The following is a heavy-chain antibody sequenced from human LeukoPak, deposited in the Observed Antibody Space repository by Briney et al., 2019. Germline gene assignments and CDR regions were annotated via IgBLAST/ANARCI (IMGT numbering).Heavy chain of an antibody. D-gene: IGHD5-24*01. CDR3: ARDREHPGDYFDN. J-gene: IGHJ4*02. Sequence: PGVSVRLSCAASVFPHYTHNMNWVPQAPGRGRECVSYLSGSSTYKFYADSVKDRFTISRDNPKNSLNLQMNSLRAEDTAVYYCARDREHPGDYFDNWGQGTLVTVSS. V-gene: IGHV3-21*01. CDR1: VFPHYTHN. CDR2: LSGSSTYK.